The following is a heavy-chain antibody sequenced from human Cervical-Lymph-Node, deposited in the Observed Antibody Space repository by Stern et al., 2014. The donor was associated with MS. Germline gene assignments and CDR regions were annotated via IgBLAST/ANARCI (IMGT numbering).Heavy chain of an antibody. CDR1: GYIFTDYY. J-gene: IGHJ4*01. CDR3: ARGSGPAYDLRGDY. Sequence: VQLVESGAEARAPGASMKVSCKASGYIFTDYYIHWVRQAPGQGLEWLGLINPDSGCTNYAQNFQGRVTMTRDTSISTAYMELRWLGSADTAVYYCARGSGPAYDLRGDYWGQGTLVTVSS. CDR2: INPDSGCT. D-gene: IGHD3-3*01. V-gene: IGHV1-2*02.